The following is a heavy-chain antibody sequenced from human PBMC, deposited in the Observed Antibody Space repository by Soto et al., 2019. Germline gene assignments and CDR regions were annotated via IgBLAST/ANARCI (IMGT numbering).Heavy chain of an antibody. V-gene: IGHV4-59*01. CDR3: ARAPMVLTRSYFDA. CDR1: DGSISNFY. J-gene: IGHJ4*02. Sequence: SETLSLTCTVSDGSISNFYWSWIRQPPGKGLEWIGYISSSGNTNYNPSLKSRVSISVDTSKNQFSLNLTSVTAADTAVYYCARAPMVLTRSYFDAWGQGTPVTVSS. CDR2: ISSSGNT. D-gene: IGHD3-22*01.